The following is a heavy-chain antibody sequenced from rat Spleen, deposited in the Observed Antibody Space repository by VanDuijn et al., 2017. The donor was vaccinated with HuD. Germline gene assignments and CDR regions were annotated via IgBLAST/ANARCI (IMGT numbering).Heavy chain of an antibody. V-gene: IGHV5-7*01. CDR3: TRDQSSYQDA. CDR1: GFTFGDYN. CDR2: ISYDGNRI. Sequence: EVQLVESGGGLVQPGRSLKLSCAASGFTFGDYNMAWVRQAPTKGLEWVATISYDGNRICYRDSVKGRFTISRDNAESTLNLQMNSLRSEDTATYYCTRDQSSYQDACGQGASVTVSS. D-gene: IGHD1-2*01. J-gene: IGHJ4*01.